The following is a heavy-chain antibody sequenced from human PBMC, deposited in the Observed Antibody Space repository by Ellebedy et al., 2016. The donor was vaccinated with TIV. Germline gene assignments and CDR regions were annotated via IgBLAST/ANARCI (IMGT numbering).Heavy chain of an antibody. CDR1: GGTFSRYA. CDR2: IMPILNIE. J-gene: IGHJ4*02. CDR3: AFTAESSAYYNKDPRFDY. D-gene: IGHD3-22*01. V-gene: IGHV1-69*04. Sequence: AASVKVSCKASGGTFSRYAFNWVRHAPRQGLEWMGRIMPILNIENNAQKFQGRVTITADRSTSTTYMELSSLRPEDTAVYYCAFTAESSAYYNKDPRFDYWGQGTLVTVSS.